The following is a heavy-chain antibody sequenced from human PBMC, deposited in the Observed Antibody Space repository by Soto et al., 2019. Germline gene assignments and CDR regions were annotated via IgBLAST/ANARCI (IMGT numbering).Heavy chain of an antibody. CDR1: GYTFTSYG. CDR3: ARDRTSKVVVVVAAPYYYYGMDV. J-gene: IGHJ6*02. CDR2: ISAYNGNT. D-gene: IGHD2-15*01. Sequence: GASVKVSCKASGYTFTSYGISWVRQAPGQGLEWMGWISAYNGNTNYAQKLQGRVTMTTDTSTSTAYMELRSLRSDDTAVYYCARDRTSKVVVVVAAPYYYYGMDVWGQGTTVTVSS. V-gene: IGHV1-18*01.